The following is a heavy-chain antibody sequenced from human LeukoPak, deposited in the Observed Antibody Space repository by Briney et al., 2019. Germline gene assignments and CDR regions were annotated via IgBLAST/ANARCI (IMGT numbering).Heavy chain of an antibody. CDR3: ARGGSGSYTRPYYFDY. CDR2: INTAETDK. J-gene: IGHJ4*02. V-gene: IGHV3-74*03. Sequence: GGSLRLSCAASGFNFRDHWMHWVRQVPGKRLMWVSRINTAETDKSYADSVKGRFTIARDNAKSTLYLQMNSLRAEDTAVYYCARGGSGSYTRPYYFDYWGQGTLVTVSS. CDR1: GFNFRDHW. D-gene: IGHD3-10*01.